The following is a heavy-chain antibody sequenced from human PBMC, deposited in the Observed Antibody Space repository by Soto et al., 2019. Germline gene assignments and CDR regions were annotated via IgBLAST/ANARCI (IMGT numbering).Heavy chain of an antibody. V-gene: IGHV3-11*01. CDR3: ARDPFWSGCRGMDV. CDR1: GFTFSDYY. J-gene: IGHJ6*02. Sequence: QVQLVESGGGLVKPGGSLRLSCAASGFTFSDYYMNWIRQAPGKGLEWVSHISSTGGTIYYADSVKGRFTISRDNGKNSLYLEMNSLRAEDTVVYYCARDPFWSGCRGMDVWGQGTTVTVFS. CDR2: ISSTGGTI. D-gene: IGHD3-3*01.